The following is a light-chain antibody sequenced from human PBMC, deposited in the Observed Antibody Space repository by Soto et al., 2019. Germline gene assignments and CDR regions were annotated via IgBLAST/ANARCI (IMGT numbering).Light chain of an antibody. CDR3: QQYDSSIT. J-gene: IGKJ5*01. CDR1: QSVPRSY. CDR2: GTS. Sequence: EIVLTQSPGTLSLSPGERATLSCRASQSVPRSYLAWYQQKPGQAPGLLIYGTSSRATGIPDRISGSGSGTDLTITISRLEPEDFAVFYCQQYDSSITFGHGTRLEIK. V-gene: IGKV3-20*01.